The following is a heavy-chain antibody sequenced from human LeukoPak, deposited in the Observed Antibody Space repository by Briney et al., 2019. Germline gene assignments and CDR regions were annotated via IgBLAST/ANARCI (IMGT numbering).Heavy chain of an antibody. J-gene: IGHJ4*02. CDR1: GFTFSSYG. D-gene: IGHD6-13*01. V-gene: IGHV3-30*03. Sequence: GGSLRLSCAASGFTFSSYGMHWVRQAPGKGLEWVAVISYDGSNKYYADSVKGRFTISRDNSKNTLYLQMNSLRAEDTAVYYCARVDFRRQQLVQDYWGQGTLVTVSS. CDR3: ARVDFRRQQLVQDY. CDR2: ISYDGSNK.